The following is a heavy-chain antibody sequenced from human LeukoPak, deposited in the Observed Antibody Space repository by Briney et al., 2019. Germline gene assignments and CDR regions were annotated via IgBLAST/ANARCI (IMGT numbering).Heavy chain of an antibody. D-gene: IGHD6-6*01. Sequence: GESLKISCKGSGYSFTSYWIGWVRQMPGKGLEWMGIIYPGDPDTRYSPSFQGQVTISADKSISTAYLQWSSLKASDTAMYYCARHPPSGSSRRPFDYWGQGTLVTVSS. J-gene: IGHJ4*02. CDR1: GYSFTSYW. V-gene: IGHV5-51*01. CDR2: IYPGDPDT. CDR3: ARHPPSGSSRRPFDY.